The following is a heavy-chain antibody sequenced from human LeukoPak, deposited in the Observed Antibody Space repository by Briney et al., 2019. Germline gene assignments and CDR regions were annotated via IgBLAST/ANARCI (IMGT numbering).Heavy chain of an antibody. CDR3: ARGYYYGMDA. CDR1: GFTFSSYW. CDR2: INSDRSST. V-gene: IGHV3-74*01. Sequence: GGSLRLSCAASGFTFSSYWIHWVRQAPGKGLVWVSLINSDRSSTTYADSVKGRFTFSRDNAKNTVYLQMNSLRVEDTAVYYCARGYYYGMDAWGQGTTVIVSS. J-gene: IGHJ6*02.